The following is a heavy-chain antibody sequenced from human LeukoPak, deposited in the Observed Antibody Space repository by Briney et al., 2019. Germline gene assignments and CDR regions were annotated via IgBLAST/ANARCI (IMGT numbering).Heavy chain of an antibody. V-gene: IGHV1-2*06. CDR1: GYTFAGYY. CDR3: ARHSDSAGFAR. D-gene: IGHD4-11*01. CDR2: INPNSGGT. J-gene: IGHJ4*02. Sequence: ASVKVSCKASGYTFAGYYLHWVRQAPRQGLEWMGRINPNSGGTNYAPKFQDRVAMTRDTSNSTAYMELSRLRSDDTAVYYCARHSDSAGFARWGQGSLVIVSS.